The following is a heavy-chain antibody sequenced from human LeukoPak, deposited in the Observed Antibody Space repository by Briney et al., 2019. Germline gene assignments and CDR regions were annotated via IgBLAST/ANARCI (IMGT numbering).Heavy chain of an antibody. J-gene: IGHJ4*02. Sequence: GGSLRLSCAASGFTFSDYYMSWIRQAPGKGLEWVSYISSSGSTIYYADSVKGRFTISRDNAKNSLYLQMNSLRAEDTAVYYCARASGYYESSGYFVEDYWAQGTLVTVSS. CDR3: ARASGYYESSGYFVEDY. CDR2: ISSSGSTI. D-gene: IGHD3-22*01. V-gene: IGHV3-11*04. CDR1: GFTFSDYY.